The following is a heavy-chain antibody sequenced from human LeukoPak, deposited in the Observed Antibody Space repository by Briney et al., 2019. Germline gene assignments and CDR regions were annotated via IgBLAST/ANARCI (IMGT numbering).Heavy chain of an antibody. V-gene: IGHV4-34*01. CDR1: GGSFSGYY. CDR3: ARRKSRITMVRGVMAPSPSFDY. CDR2: INHSGST. D-gene: IGHD3-10*01. J-gene: IGHJ4*02. Sequence: PSETLSLTCAVYGGSFSGYYWSWIRQPPGKGLEWIGEINHSGSTNYNPSLKSRVTISVDTSKNQFSLKLSSVTAADTAVYYCARRKSRITMVRGVMAPSPSFDYWGQGTLVTVSS.